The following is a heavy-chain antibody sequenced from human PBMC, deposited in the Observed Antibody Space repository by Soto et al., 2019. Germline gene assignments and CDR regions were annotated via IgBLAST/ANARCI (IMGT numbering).Heavy chain of an antibody. J-gene: IGHJ4*02. V-gene: IGHV3-23*01. Sequence: GRSLRLSCAASAFTFSSYAMSWVRQAPGKGLEWVSAIRGSGGSTYYADSVKGRFTISRDNAKNALYLQMSSLRDEDTAVYYCARDDDSAMALNFDYWGQGTLVTVSS. CDR3: ARDDDSAMALNFDY. D-gene: IGHD5-18*01. CDR2: IRGSGGST. CDR1: AFTFSSYA.